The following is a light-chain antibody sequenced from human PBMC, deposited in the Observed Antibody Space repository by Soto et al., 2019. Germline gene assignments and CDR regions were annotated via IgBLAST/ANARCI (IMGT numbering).Light chain of an antibody. CDR1: QSVTSN. J-gene: IGKJ1*01. CDR3: QQYDYWWT. V-gene: IGKV3-15*01. CDR2: RAS. Sequence: EVVMTQSPGAVSVSPGERAPLSCRASQSVTSNVAWYQQKPGQAPRLLIYRASARATGVPARFSGSGSGTEFTLTISSLQSEDFGIYYCQQYDYWWTFGQGTKVDIK.